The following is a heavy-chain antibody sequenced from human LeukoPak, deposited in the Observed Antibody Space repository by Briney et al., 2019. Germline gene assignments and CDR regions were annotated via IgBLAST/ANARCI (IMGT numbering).Heavy chain of an antibody. Sequence: GGSLRLSCAASGFTFSSYAMSWVRQAPGKGLEWVSAISGSGYSTYYADSVKGRFTISRDNSKNTLYLQMSSLRAEDTAVYYCSRTLFGVVNYWGQGTLVTVSS. D-gene: IGHD3-3*01. CDR2: ISGSGYST. CDR3: SRTLFGVVNY. J-gene: IGHJ4*02. V-gene: IGHV3-23*01. CDR1: GFTFSSYA.